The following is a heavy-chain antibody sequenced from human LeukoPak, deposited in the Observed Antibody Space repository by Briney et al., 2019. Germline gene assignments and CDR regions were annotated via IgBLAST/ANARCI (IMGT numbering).Heavy chain of an antibody. D-gene: IGHD3-22*01. CDR2: ISSSGSII. V-gene: IGHV3-11*04. Sequence: GGSLRLSCAASGFTFSDYYMTWIRQAPGKGLEWVSYISSSGSIIYYADSVKGRFIISRDNAKNSLYLQMNSLRAEDTVVYFCARVGYDSSGRFDYWGQGTLVTVSS. CDR3: ARVGYDSSGRFDY. CDR1: GFTFSDYY. J-gene: IGHJ4*02.